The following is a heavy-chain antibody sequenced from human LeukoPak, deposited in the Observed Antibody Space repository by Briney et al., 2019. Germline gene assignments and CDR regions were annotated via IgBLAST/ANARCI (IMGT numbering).Heavy chain of an antibody. J-gene: IGHJ4*02. CDR2: IRYDGNNQ. CDR3: ARLLSSYYFDY. D-gene: IGHD6-19*01. V-gene: IGHV3-30*02. Sequence: GGSLRLSCAASGFTFSSNGMHWVRQAPGKGLEWVAFIRYDGNNQYYADSVKGRSTISRDNAKNSLYLQMNSLRAEDTAVYYCARLLSSYYFDYWGQGTLVTVSS. CDR1: GFTFSSNG.